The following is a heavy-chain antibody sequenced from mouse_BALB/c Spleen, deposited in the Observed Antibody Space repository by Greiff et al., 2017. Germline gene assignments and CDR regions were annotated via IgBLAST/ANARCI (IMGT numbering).Heavy chain of an antibody. Sequence: QVQLQQSGAELVRPGASVTLSCKASGYTFTDYEMHWVKQTPVHGLEWIGAIDPETGGTAYNQKFKGKATLTADKSSSTAYMELRSLTSEDSAVYYCTRWHGSSYPWFAYWGQGTLVTVSA. J-gene: IGHJ3*01. V-gene: IGHV1-15*01. D-gene: IGHD1-1*01. CDR1: GYTFTDYE. CDR3: TRWHGSSYPWFAY. CDR2: IDPETGGT.